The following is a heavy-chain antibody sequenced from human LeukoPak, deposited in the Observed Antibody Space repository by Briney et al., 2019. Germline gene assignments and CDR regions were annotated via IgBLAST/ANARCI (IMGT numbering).Heavy chain of an antibody. V-gene: IGHV3-66*01. CDR3: ARGSAYCGGDCADY. J-gene: IGHJ4*02. D-gene: IGHD2-21*02. CDR1: GFTVSANY. Sequence: PGGSLRLSCAASGFTVSANYMSWVRQAPGKGLEWVSIIYSGGSTYYADSVQGRFTTSRDKSRNTLYLQMNSLRAEDTAVYYCARGSAYCGGDCADYWGQGTLVTVSS. CDR2: IYSGGST.